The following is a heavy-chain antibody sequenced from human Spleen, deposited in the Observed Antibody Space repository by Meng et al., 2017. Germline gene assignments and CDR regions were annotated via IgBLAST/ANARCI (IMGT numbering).Heavy chain of an antibody. D-gene: IGHD3-22*01. V-gene: IGHV1-18*04. J-gene: IGHJ4*02. CDR2: ISAYNGNA. CDR3: ARVYNYYDTSGYYSFDY. CDR1: GYTFNNYG. Sequence: ASVKVSCKTSGYTFNNYGISWVRQAPGQGLEWMGWISAYNGNANYEQKLQGRVTMTRDTSTSTAYMELRSLRSDDTAIYYCARVYNYYDTSGYYSFDYWGQGTLVTVSS.